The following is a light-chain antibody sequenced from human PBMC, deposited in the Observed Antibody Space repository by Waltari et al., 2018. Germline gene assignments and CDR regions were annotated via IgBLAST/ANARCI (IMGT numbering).Light chain of an antibody. Sequence: EVVLTQSPATLSLSPGERATLSCRASQTVNSNLAWYQQKPGQTPRLLIYGSSNMATGIPDKFSGSGSGTDFTLTINSLEPEDFAVYYCQQYNNWPLTFGGGTKVDIK. CDR2: GSS. V-gene: IGKV3-15*01. CDR3: QQYNNWPLT. J-gene: IGKJ4*01. CDR1: QTVNSN.